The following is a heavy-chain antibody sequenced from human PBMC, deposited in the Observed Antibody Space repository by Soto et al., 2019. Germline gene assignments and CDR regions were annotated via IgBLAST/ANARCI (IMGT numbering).Heavy chain of an antibody. V-gene: IGHV3-74*01. J-gene: IGHJ4*02. CDR3: ARGPGPFYSRGYYADY. D-gene: IGHD3-22*01. Sequence: EVQLVESGGGLVQPGGSLRLSCAASGFTFSSYWMHWVRQAPGKGLVWVSRINSDGSSTSYADSVKGRFTISRDNATNTLYLQMNSPRAADTAGYYCARGPGPFYSRGYYADYWGQGTLVTVSS. CDR2: INSDGSST. CDR1: GFTFSSYW.